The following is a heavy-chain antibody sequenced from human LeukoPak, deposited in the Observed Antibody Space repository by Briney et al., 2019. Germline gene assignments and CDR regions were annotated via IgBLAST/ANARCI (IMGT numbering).Heavy chain of an antibody. CDR2: INWDGGST. CDR3: ARGAGSAYYYDSAFDI. Sequence: GGSLRLSCAASGFSFDDYGMSWVRQVPGKGLEWVSGINWDGGSTRYADSMKGRFTISRDNSKNTLYLQMNSLRAEDTAVYYCARGAGSAYYYDSAFDIWGQGTMVTVSS. J-gene: IGHJ3*02. D-gene: IGHD3-22*01. CDR1: GFSFDDYG. V-gene: IGHV3-20*04.